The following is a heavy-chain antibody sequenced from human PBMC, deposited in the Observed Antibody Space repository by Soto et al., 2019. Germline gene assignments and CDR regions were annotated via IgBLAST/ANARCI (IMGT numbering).Heavy chain of an antibody. CDR1: GGSFSGYY. CDR2: INHSGST. D-gene: IGHD6-6*01. V-gene: IGHV4-34*01. CDR3: ARGRGIAARLFYYYYCMDV. Sequence: QVQLQQWGAGLLKPSETLSLTCAVYGGSFSGYYWSWIRQPPGKGLEWIGEINHSGSTNYNPTLKSRVAISVDTSKNQFSLKLSSVTAAATAVYYCARGRGIAARLFYYYYCMDVWGQGTTVTVSS. J-gene: IGHJ6*02.